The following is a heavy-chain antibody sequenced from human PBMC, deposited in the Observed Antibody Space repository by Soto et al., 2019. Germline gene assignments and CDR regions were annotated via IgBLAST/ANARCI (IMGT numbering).Heavy chain of an antibody. CDR1: GGSISSGGYY. CDR3: ARDKGYNWNIRDYYYYGMDV. D-gene: IGHD1-20*01. V-gene: IGHV4-31*03. J-gene: IGHJ6*02. Sequence: SETLSLTCTVSGGSISSGGYYWSWIRQHPGKGLEWIGYIYYSGSTYYNPSLKSRVTISVDTSKNQFSLKLSSVTAADTAVYYCARDKGYNWNIRDYYYYGMDVWGQGTTVTVSS. CDR2: IYYSGST.